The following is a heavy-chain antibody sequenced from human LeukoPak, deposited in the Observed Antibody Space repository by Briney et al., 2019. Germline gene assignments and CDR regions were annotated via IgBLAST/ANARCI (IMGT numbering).Heavy chain of an antibody. Sequence: PGGSLRLSCAASGFTFSDYYMSWIRQAPGKGLEWVSYISSSGSTIYYADSVKGRFTISRDNAKNSLYLQMNSLRAEDTAVYYCARSSHDYSNYGYYYYYMDVWGKGTTVTVS. D-gene: IGHD4-11*01. CDR2: ISSSGSTI. V-gene: IGHV3-11*01. CDR3: ARSSHDYSNYGYYYYYMDV. J-gene: IGHJ6*03. CDR1: GFTFSDYY.